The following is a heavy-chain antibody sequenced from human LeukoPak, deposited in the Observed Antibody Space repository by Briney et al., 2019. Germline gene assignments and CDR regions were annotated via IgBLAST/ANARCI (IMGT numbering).Heavy chain of an antibody. CDR3: ATNSGWYGVS. CDR1: GFTLSSYE. J-gene: IGHJ4*02. D-gene: IGHD6-19*01. CDR2: IDYSGGSS. V-gene: IGHV3-23*01. Sequence: PGGSLRLSCPVAGFTLSSYEMSWIRQAPGKGLEWVSSIDYSGGSSYYADSVKGRFTISREDSKNTLYLQLNSLRAEDTALYYCATNSGWYGVSWGQGTLVTVSS.